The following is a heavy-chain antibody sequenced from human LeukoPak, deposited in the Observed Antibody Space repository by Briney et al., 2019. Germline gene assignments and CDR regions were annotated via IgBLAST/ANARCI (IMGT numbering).Heavy chain of an antibody. Sequence: ASVKVSCKASGYTFTGYYMHWVRQAPGQGLERMGWINPNSGGTNYAQKFQGRVTMTRDTSISTAYMELSRLRSDDTAVYYCARAGSHDYTYDYWGQGTLVTVSS. CDR1: GYTFTGYY. CDR2: INPNSGGT. J-gene: IGHJ4*02. V-gene: IGHV1-2*02. D-gene: IGHD3-16*01. CDR3: ARAGSHDYTYDY.